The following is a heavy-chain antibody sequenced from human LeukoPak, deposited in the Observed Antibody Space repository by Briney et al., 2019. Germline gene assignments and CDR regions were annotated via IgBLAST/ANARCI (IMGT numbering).Heavy chain of an antibody. CDR3: ARDAVVVVAARDNWFDP. V-gene: IGHV3-7*01. D-gene: IGHD2-15*01. CDR2: IKQDGSEK. J-gene: IGHJ5*02. Sequence: GGSLRLSCAASGFTFSTYWMTWVRQAPGKGLEWVANIKQDGSEKYYVDSMKGRFTISRDNAKSSLYLQMNSLRAENTAVYYCARDAVVVVAARDNWFDPWGQGTLVTVSS. CDR1: GFTFSTYW.